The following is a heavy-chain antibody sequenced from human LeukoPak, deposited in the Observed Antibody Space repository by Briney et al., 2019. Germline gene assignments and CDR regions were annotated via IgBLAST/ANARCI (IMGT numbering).Heavy chain of an antibody. CDR3: ARYSSTWAFDY. J-gene: IGHJ4*02. V-gene: IGHV4-39*01. CDR2: IYYTGNS. CDR1: GGSIINSGYY. D-gene: IGHD6-6*01. Sequence: SETLSLTCTVSGGSIINSGYYWVWIRQPPGQGLEWIANIYYTGNSNYNSSLKSRITISVDTSRNQFSLKLTSVTAADTAVYFCARYSSTWAFDYWGQGSLVTVSS.